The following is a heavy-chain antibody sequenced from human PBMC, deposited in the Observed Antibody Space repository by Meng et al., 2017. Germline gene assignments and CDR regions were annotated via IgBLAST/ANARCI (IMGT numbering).Heavy chain of an antibody. V-gene: IGHV3-23*04. J-gene: IGHJ4*02. Sequence: EVQLVDVGWVWVQPVGSLRLACAGLGSTFSSYAMSWDRQAQGKGLELVSAIRGSGGSTYYADSVKGRFTISRDNSKNTLYLQMNSLRAEDTAVYYCAKSVWVVTATFDYWGQGTLVTVSS. CDR2: IRGSGGST. D-gene: IGHD2-21*02. CDR1: GSTFSSYA. CDR3: AKSVWVVTATFDY.